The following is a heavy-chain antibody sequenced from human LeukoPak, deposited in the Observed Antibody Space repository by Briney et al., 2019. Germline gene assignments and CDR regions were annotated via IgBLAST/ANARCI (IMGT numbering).Heavy chain of an antibody. D-gene: IGHD1-14*01. V-gene: IGHV3-53*01. CDR3: ARGVEPLAANTLAY. CDR2: LYSDGNT. Sequence: PGGSLRLSCAASGVTVITNDMTWVRQGPGKGLEWVSVLYSDGNTKYADSVQGRFTISRDNSKNTLYLEMNSLSPDDTAVYYCARGVEPLAANTLAYWGQGTLVTVSS. CDR1: GVTVITND. J-gene: IGHJ4*02.